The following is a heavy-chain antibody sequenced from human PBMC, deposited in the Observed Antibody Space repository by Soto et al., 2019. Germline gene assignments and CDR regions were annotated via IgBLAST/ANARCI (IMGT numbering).Heavy chain of an antibody. CDR2: ISPYSGNT. D-gene: IGHD3-16*01. V-gene: IGHV1-18*01. Sequence: QVQLVQSGDEVRKPGSSVKVSCKASGYIFVNYGIAWVRQAPGQGLEWMGWISPYSGNTHYASKVQGRLTMTTDTSRSTPYGDGGSLTSDDTAFYYWAMGDNSFPPPPQDVWGQGTPATFSS. CDR3: AMGDNSFPPPPQDV. J-gene: IGHJ6*02. CDR1: GYIFVNYG.